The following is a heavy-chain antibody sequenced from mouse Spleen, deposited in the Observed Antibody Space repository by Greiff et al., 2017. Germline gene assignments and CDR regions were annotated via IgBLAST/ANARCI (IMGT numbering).Heavy chain of an antibody. CDR1: GYSITSGYY. CDR2: ISYDGSN. CDR3: ARGYDYDGTGFAY. V-gene: IGHV3-6*01. J-gene: IGHJ3*01. Sequence: EVQLQQSGPGLVKPSQSLSLTCSVTGYSITSGYYWNWIRQFPGNKLEWMGYISYDGSNNYNPSLKNRISITRDTSKNQFFLKLNSVTTEDTATYYCARGYDYDGTGFAYWGQGTLVTVSA. D-gene: IGHD2-4*01.